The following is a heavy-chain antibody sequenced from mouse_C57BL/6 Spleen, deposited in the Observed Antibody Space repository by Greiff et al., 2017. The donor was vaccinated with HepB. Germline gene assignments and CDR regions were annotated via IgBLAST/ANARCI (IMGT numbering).Heavy chain of an antibody. J-gene: IGHJ4*01. V-gene: IGHV1-15*01. Sequence: QVQLKQSGAELVRPGASVTLSCKASGYTFTDYEMHWVKQTPVHGLEWIGAIDPETGGTAYNQKFKGKAILTADKSSSTAYMELRSLTSEDSAVYYCTSYVYAMAYWGQGTSVTVSS. D-gene: IGHD2-12*01. CDR1: GYTFTDYE. CDR3: TSYVYAMAY. CDR2: IDPETGGT.